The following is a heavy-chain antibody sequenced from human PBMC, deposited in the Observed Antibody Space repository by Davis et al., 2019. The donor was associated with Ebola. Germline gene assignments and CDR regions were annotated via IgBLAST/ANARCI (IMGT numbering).Heavy chain of an antibody. V-gene: IGHV1-69*04. CDR1: GGTFSSYT. D-gene: IGHD3-22*01. CDR2: IIPILGIA. Sequence: AASVKISCKASGGTFSSYTISWVRQAPGQGLEWMGRIIPILGIANYAQKFQGRVTITADKSTSTAYMELSSLRSEDTAVYYCAREASSGFTFDYWGQGTLVTVSS. CDR3: AREASSGFTFDY. J-gene: IGHJ4*02.